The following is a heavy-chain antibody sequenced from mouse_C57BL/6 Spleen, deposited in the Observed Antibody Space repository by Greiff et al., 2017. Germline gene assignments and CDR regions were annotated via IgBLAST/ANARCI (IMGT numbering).Heavy chain of an antibody. D-gene: IGHD1-1*01. J-gene: IGHJ3*01. CDR1: GYTFTGYW. V-gene: IGHV1-9*01. Sequence: QVQLQQSGAELMKPGASVKLSCKATGYTFTGYWIEWVKQRPGHGLEWIGEILPGSGSTNSNEKLKGKATFTADTSSNTAYMQLSSLTTEDSAIYYCARGDYGSRRAWFADGGQGTLVTVSA. CDR3: ARGDYGSRRAWFAD. CDR2: ILPGSGST.